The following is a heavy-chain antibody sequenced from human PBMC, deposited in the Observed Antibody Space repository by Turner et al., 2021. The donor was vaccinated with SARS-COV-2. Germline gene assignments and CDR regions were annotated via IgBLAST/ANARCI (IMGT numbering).Heavy chain of an antibody. CDR1: GFTFTTYE. D-gene: IGHD6-13*01. CDR2: ISSSASTI. V-gene: IGHV3-48*03. Sequence: EVQLVESGGGLVQPGGSLRLSCAASGFTFTTYEMNWVRQAPGKGLEWVSYISSSASTIYYADSGKGRFTISRDNAKNSLYLQMNSLRAEDTALYYCARVYSSSSGKGVDYWGQGTLVTVSS. CDR3: ARVYSSSSGKGVDY. J-gene: IGHJ4*02.